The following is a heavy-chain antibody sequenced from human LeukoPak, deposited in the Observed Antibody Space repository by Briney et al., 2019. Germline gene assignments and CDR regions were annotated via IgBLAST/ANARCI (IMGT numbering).Heavy chain of an antibody. CDR2: IRSNTYGGTI. Sequence: PGRSLRLSCTASGFTFGDYGVIWFRQAPGKGLEWVGFIRSNTYGGTIEYAASVKGRFTISRDDSKSIAYLQMCSLTTEDTAVYYCTRDRISGTPWGQGTLVTVSS. CDR1: GFTFGDYG. J-gene: IGHJ4*02. CDR3: TRDRISGTP. V-gene: IGHV3-49*03. D-gene: IGHD1-7*01.